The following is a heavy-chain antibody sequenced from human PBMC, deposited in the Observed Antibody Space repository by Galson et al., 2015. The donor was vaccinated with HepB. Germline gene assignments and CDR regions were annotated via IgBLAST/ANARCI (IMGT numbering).Heavy chain of an antibody. J-gene: IGHJ3*02. Sequence: SVKVSCKASGYTFTGYYMHWVRQAPGQGLEWMGWINPNSGGTNYAQKFQGRVTMTRDTSISTVYMELSRLRSDDTAVYYCARDQDIVVVPAWYAFDIWGQGTMVTVSS. D-gene: IGHD2-2*01. V-gene: IGHV1-2*02. CDR1: GYTFTGYY. CDR3: ARDQDIVVVPAWYAFDI. CDR2: INPNSGGT.